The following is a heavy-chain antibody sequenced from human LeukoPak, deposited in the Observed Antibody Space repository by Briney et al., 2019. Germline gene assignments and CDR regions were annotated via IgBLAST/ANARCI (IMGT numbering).Heavy chain of an antibody. CDR2: ISYDGSNK. J-gene: IGHJ4*02. CDR1: GFTFSSYG. Sequence: GGSLRPSCAASGFTFSSYGMHRVRQAPGKGLEWVAVISYDGSNKYYADSVKGRFTISRDNSKNTLYPQMNSLRAEDTAVYYCAKIVGYYYDSSGRGYWGQGTLVTVSS. V-gene: IGHV3-30*18. D-gene: IGHD3-22*01. CDR3: AKIVGYYYDSSGRGY.